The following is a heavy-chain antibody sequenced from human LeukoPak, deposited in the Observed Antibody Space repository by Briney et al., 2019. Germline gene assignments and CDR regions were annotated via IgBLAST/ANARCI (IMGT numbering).Heavy chain of an antibody. Sequence: GRSLRLSCAASGFTFSSYAMHWVRQAPGKGLEWVAVISYDGSNKYYADSVKGRFTISRDNSKNTLYLQMNSLRAEDTAVYYCARDLQYSSSWDGVYWGQGTLVTVSS. V-gene: IGHV3-30-3*01. CDR2: ISYDGSNK. D-gene: IGHD6-13*01. CDR3: ARDLQYSSSWDGVY. J-gene: IGHJ4*02. CDR1: GFTFSSYA.